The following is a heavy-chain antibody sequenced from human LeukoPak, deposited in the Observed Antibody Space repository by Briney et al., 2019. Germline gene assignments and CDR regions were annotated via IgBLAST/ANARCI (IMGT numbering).Heavy chain of an antibody. J-gene: IGHJ4*02. CDR2: IWYGGSNK. V-gene: IGHV3-30*02. D-gene: IGHD3-22*01. Sequence: GGSLRLSCAASGFTFSSYGMHWVRQAPGKGLEWVAVIWYGGSNKYYADSVKGRFTISRDNSKNTLYLQMNSLRAEDTAVYYCAKDRDSSGSPTLVDYWGQGTLVTVSS. CDR1: GFTFSSYG. CDR3: AKDRDSSGSPTLVDY.